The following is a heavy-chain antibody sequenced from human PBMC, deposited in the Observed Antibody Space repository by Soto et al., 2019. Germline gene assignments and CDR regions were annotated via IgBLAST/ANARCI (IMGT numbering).Heavy chain of an antibody. CDR1: GGTFSNDI. CDR3: ARDSPIGSTFSGYDAIDY. J-gene: IGHJ4*02. V-gene: IGHV1-69*08. Sequence: QVQLVQSGAEVKKPGSSVKVSCKTSGGTFSNDIITWVRQAPGQGLEWMGRIIPLLDIANYAQKFQGRVTITADKSTSTAYMGLNSLRSEDTAVYYCARDSPIGSTFSGYDAIDYWGQGTLVTVSS. CDR2: IIPLLDIA. D-gene: IGHD5-12*01.